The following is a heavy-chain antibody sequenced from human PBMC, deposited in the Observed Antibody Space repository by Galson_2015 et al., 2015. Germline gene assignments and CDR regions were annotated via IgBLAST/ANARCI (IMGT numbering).Heavy chain of an antibody. CDR2: IWYDGSNK. CDR1: GFTFSSYG. Sequence: SLRLSCAASGFTFSSYGMHWVRQAPGKGLEWVAVIWYDGSNKYYADSVKGRFTISRDNSKNTLYLQMNSLRAEDTAVYYCARDGYDSSDRPEPYFDYWGQGTLVTVSS. CDR3: ARDGYDSSDRPEPYFDY. J-gene: IGHJ4*02. D-gene: IGHD3-22*01. V-gene: IGHV3-33*01.